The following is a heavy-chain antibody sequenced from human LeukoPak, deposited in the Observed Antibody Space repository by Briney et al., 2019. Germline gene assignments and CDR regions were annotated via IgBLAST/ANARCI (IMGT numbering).Heavy chain of an antibody. Sequence: GGSLRLSCVASGFTFSSYWMSWVRQAPGKGLEWVSVIYSGGNTYYVDSVKGRFTISRDNSKNTLYLQMNSLRPEDTAVYYCARDLGGVVGWGQGTLVTVSS. D-gene: IGHD2-8*02. CDR2: IYSGGNT. CDR3: ARDLGGVVG. J-gene: IGHJ1*01. V-gene: IGHV3-53*01. CDR1: GFTFSSYW.